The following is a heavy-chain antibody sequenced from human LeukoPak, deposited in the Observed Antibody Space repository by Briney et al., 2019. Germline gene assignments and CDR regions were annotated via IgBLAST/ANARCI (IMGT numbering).Heavy chain of an antibody. Sequence: GSLRLSCATPGFTFRSYGMHRVRQAPGKGLEWVAVISYDGSNKYYADSVKGRFTISRDNSKNTLYLQMNSLRAEDTAVYYCAFGEFDYWGQGTLVTVSS. D-gene: IGHD3-10*01. V-gene: IGHV3-30*03. CDR3: AFGEFDY. CDR1: GFTFRSYG. J-gene: IGHJ4*02. CDR2: ISYDGSNK.